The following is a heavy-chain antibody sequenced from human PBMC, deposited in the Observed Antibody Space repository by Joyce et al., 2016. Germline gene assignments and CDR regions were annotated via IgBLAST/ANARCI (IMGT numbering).Heavy chain of an antibody. Sequence: QGQLVESGGGVVQPGRSLRLSCAASGFTFSNYGMHWARQAPGKGLEWVAVISYDGSNKHYGDSVKGRFTISRDNSKNTLYLQMNSLRAEDTAVYYCAGGILTGYFDYWGQGTLVTVSS. J-gene: IGHJ4*02. CDR3: AGGILTGYFDY. D-gene: IGHD3-9*01. CDR1: GFTFSNYG. V-gene: IGHV3-30*03. CDR2: ISYDGSNK.